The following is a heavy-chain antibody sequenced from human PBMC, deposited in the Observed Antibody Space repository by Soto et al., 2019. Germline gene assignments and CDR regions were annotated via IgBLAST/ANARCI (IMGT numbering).Heavy chain of an antibody. V-gene: IGHV4-4*02. CDR3: ARGPHDRYSYGFFDY. Sequence: SETLSLTCAVSGGSISSSNWWSWVRQPPGKGLGWIGEIYHSGSTNYNPSLKSRVTISVDKSKNQFSLKLSSVTAADTAVYYCARGPHDRYSYGFFDYWGQGTLVTVSS. CDR2: IYHSGST. CDR1: GGSISSSNW. D-gene: IGHD5-18*01. J-gene: IGHJ4*02.